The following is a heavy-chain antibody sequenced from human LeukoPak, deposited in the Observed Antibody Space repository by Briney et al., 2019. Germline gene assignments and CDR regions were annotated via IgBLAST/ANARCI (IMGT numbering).Heavy chain of an antibody. D-gene: IGHD6-19*01. CDR1: GGSISSYY. J-gene: IGHJ4*02. Sequence: SETLSLTCTVSGGSISSYYWSWIRQPPGKGLEWIGYIYYSGSTSYNPSLKSRVTISVDTSKNQFSLKLSSVTAADTAVYYCARLGVAGGEDYWGQGTLVTGSS. V-gene: IGHV4-59*01. CDR3: ARLGVAGGEDY. CDR2: IYYSGST.